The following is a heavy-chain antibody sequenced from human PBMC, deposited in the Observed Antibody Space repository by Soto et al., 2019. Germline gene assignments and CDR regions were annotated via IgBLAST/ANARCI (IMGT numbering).Heavy chain of an antibody. CDR1: GFTFSSYS. CDR2: ISSSSSTI. J-gene: IGHJ3*02. V-gene: IGHV3-48*02. Sequence: EVQLVESGGGLVQPGGSLRLSCAASGFTFSSYSMNWVRQAPGKGLEWVSYISSSSSTIYYADSVKGRFTISRDNAKNSLYLQRNSLRDEDTAVYYCADVGATRVGDAFDIWGQGTMVTVSS. CDR3: ADVGATRVGDAFDI. D-gene: IGHD1-26*01.